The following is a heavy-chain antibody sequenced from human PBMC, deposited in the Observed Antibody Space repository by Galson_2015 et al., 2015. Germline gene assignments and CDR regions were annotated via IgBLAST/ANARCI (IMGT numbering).Heavy chain of an antibody. Sequence: SLRLSCAASGFTFSSCAMHWVRQAPGTGLEWVAFISYDGTLKFHSDSVRGRFTISRDDSENTLYLQMNSLRAEDTAAYYCAKDLTSGWALDFWGQGALVTVSS. V-gene: IGHV3-30*18. CDR1: GFTFSSCA. J-gene: IGHJ4*02. CDR2: ISYDGTLK. CDR3: AKDLTSGWALDF. D-gene: IGHD6-19*01.